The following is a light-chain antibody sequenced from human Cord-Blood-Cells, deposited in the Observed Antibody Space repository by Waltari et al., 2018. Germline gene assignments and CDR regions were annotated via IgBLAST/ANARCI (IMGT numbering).Light chain of an antibody. V-gene: IGKV1-33*01. CDR3: QQYDNLLT. CDR1: KDISNY. J-gene: IGKJ4*01. Sequence: DIQMTQSPSSLSASVGDRVTITCQASKDISNYLNWYQQKPGKAPKLLIYDASNLETGDPSRFSGSGSGTDFTFTISSLQPEDIATYYCQQYDNLLTFGGGTKVEIK. CDR2: DAS.